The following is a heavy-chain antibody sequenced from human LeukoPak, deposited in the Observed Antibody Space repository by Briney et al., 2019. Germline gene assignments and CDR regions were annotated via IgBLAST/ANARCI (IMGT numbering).Heavy chain of an antibody. Sequence: GGSLRLSCAASGFTFSSYGMSWVRQAPGKGLEWVSAISGSGGSTYYADSVKGRFTISRDNAKNSLYLQMNSLRAEDTAVYYCARDPAGWYDGYFQHWGQGTLVTVSS. J-gene: IGHJ1*01. D-gene: IGHD6-19*01. CDR3: ARDPAGWYDGYFQH. CDR2: ISGSGGST. V-gene: IGHV3-23*01. CDR1: GFTFSSYG.